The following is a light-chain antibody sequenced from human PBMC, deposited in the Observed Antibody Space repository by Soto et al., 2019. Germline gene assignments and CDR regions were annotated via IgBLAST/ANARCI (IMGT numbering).Light chain of an antibody. V-gene: IGKV1-5*03. CDR1: QTIISW. CDR2: KAS. Sequence: DIQMTQSPSSLSGSVGDRVTITCRASQTIISWLAWYQQKPGKAPKLLIYKASTLKSGVPSRFSGSGSGTEFTLTISSLQSEDFAVYYCQQYNNWPFITFGQGTRLEIK. CDR3: QQYNNWPFIT. J-gene: IGKJ5*01.